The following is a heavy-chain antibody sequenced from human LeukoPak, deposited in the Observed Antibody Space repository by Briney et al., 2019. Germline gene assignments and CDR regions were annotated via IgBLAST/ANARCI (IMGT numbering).Heavy chain of an antibody. CDR1: GFTVSSNY. V-gene: IGHV3-66*01. D-gene: IGHD3-10*01. CDR2: IYSGGST. Sequence: PGGSLRLSCAASGFTVSSNYMSWVRQAPGKGLEWVSVIYSGGSTHYADSVKGRFTISRDNSKNTLYLQMNSLRAEDTAVYYCARGMGSGTYRRFDFWGQGTLVTVSS. J-gene: IGHJ4*02. CDR3: ARGMGSGTYRRFDF.